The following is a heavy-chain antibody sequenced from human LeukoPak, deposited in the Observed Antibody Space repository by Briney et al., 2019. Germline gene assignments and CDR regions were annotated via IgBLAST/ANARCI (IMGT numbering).Heavy chain of an antibody. V-gene: IGHV3-33*01. J-gene: IGHJ4*02. CDR1: GFTFSSYG. Sequence: GGSLRLSCAASGFTFSSYGMHWVRQAPGKGLEWVAVIWYDGSNKYYADSVKGRFTISRDNSKNTLYLQMNSLRAEDTAVYYCARRRWITMVRGVHYYFDYWGQGTLVTVSS. D-gene: IGHD3-10*01. CDR2: IWYDGSNK. CDR3: ARRRWITMVRGVHYYFDY.